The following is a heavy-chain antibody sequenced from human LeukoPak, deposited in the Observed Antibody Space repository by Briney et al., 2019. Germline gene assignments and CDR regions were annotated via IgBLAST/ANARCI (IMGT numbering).Heavy chain of an antibody. CDR2: IYYSGGT. CDR1: GGSLSSYY. J-gene: IGHJ4*02. V-gene: IGHV4-59*01. Sequence: SGTLSLTCTVSGGSLSSYYWSWIRQPPGKGLEWIGYIYYSGGTNYNPPLKSRVTISVDTSKNQFSLKLSSVTAADTAVYYCARDRSEFDYWGQGTLVTVSS. CDR3: ARDRSEFDY. D-gene: IGHD3-10*01.